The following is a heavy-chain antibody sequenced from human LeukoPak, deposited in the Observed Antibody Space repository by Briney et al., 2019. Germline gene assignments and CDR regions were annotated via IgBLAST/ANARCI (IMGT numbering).Heavy chain of an antibody. V-gene: IGHV4-39*01. CDR1: GGSISSSSYY. Sequence: ASETLSLTCTVSGGSISSSSYYWGWIRQPPGKGLEWIGSIYYSGSTYYNPSLKSRVTIFVDTSKNQFSLKLSSVTAADTAVYYCARLDIVVVPAAIDDAFDIWGQGTMVTVSS. D-gene: IGHD2-2*03. J-gene: IGHJ3*02. CDR2: IYYSGST. CDR3: ARLDIVVVPAAIDDAFDI.